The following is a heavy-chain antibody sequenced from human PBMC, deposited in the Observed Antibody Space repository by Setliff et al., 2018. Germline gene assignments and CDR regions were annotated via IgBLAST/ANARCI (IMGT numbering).Heavy chain of an antibody. D-gene: IGHD3-10*01. CDR2: INHSGST. Sequence: SETLSLTCAVYGGSFSGYYWSWIRQPPGKGLEWIGEINHSGSTNYNPSLKSRVTISVDTSKNQFSLKLSSVTAADTAVYYCARVSSYGSGSYYYYYYGMDVWGQGTTVTVSS. J-gene: IGHJ6*02. V-gene: IGHV4-34*01. CDR3: ARVSSYGSGSYYYYYYGMDV. CDR1: GGSFSGYY.